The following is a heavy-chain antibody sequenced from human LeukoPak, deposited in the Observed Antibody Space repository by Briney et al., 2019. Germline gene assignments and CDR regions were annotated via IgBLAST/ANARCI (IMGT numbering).Heavy chain of an antibody. Sequence: GGSLRLSCAASGFTVSSNYMSWVRQAPGKGLEWVSVIYSGGSTYYADSVKGRFTISRHNSKNTLYLRMNSLRAEDAAVYYCARDLPSRYYYDSSGPGSGMDVWGQGTTVTVSS. V-gene: IGHV3-53*04. CDR3: ARDLPSRYYYDSSGPGSGMDV. J-gene: IGHJ6*02. CDR1: GFTVSSNY. D-gene: IGHD3-22*01. CDR2: IYSGGST.